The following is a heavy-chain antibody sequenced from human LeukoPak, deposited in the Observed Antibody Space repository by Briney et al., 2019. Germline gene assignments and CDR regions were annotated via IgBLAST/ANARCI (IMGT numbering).Heavy chain of an antibody. V-gene: IGHV4-61*02. CDR3: ARTYGDYSFDY. CDR1: GGSISSGSYY. J-gene: IGHJ4*02. D-gene: IGHD4-17*01. Sequence: SETLSLTCTVSGGSISSGSYYWSWIRQPAGKGLEWIGRIYTTGSTNYNPSLKSRLTISVDTSKNQFSLKLSSVTAADTAVYYCARTYGDYSFDYWGQGTLVTVSS. CDR2: IYTTGST.